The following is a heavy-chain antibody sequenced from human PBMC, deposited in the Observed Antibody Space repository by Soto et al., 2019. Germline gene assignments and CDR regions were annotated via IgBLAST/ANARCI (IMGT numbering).Heavy chain of an antibody. V-gene: IGHV3-48*02. J-gene: IGHJ4*02. D-gene: IGHD4-17*01. Sequence: GGSLRLSCAASGFTFSTYTMNWVRQAPGKGLEWLSYISSSSGTIYYADSVKGRFTISRDNAKNSLYLQMNSLRDDDTAVYYCAGGSGDFNQSYSASWDQRARLTVSS. CDR2: ISSSSGTI. CDR3: AGGSGDFNQSYSAS. CDR1: GFTFSTYT.